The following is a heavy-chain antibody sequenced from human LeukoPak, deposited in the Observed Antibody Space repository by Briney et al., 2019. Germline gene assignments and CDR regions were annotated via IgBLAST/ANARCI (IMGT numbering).Heavy chain of an antibody. V-gene: IGHV1-2*06. CDR3: ARYGSSSGGMDV. Sequence: GASVKVSCKASGYTFTNYYMHWVRQAPGQGLEWMGRINPNSGGTNYAQKFQGRVTMTRDTSSSTAYMDLSRLRSDDTAVYYCARYGSSSGGMDVWGKGTTVTVSS. D-gene: IGHD6-25*01. CDR2: INPNSGGT. J-gene: IGHJ6*04. CDR1: GYTFTNYY.